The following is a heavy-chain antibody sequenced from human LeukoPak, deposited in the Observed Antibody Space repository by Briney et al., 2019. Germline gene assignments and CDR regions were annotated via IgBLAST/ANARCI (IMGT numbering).Heavy chain of an antibody. CDR1: GFTFSSYE. V-gene: IGHV3-48*03. CDR3: ARARGDSGYDL. J-gene: IGHJ4*02. Sequence: GGSLRLSCAASGFTFSSYEMNWVRQAPGKGLEWVSYISSSGSTIYYADSVKGRFTISRDNAKNSLYLQMNSLRAEDTALYYCARARGDSGYDLWGQGTLVTVSS. CDR2: ISSSGSTI. D-gene: IGHD5-12*01.